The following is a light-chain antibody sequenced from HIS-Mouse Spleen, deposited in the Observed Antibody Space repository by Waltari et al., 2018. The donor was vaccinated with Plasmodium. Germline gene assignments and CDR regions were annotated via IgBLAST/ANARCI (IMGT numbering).Light chain of an antibody. Sequence: QSALTQPASVSGSPGQSITISCTGTSSDVGSYYLVSWYQQPPGKAPKLMIYEGSKRPSGVSNRFSGSKSGNTASLTISGLQAEDEADYYCCSYAGSSTVVFGGGTKLTVL. CDR3: CSYAGSSTVV. CDR2: EGS. CDR1: SSDVGSYYL. J-gene: IGLJ2*01. V-gene: IGLV2-23*01.